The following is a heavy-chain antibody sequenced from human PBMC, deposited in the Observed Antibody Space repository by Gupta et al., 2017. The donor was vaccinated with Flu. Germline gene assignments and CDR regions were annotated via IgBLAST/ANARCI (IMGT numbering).Heavy chain of an antibody. CDR3: ARDQVVVAAQEVYYYGMDV. D-gene: IGHD2-15*01. V-gene: IGHV1-69*01. CDR1: GGTFSSYA. Sequence: GGTFSSYAISWVRQAPGQGLEWMGGIIPIFGTANYAQKFQGRVTITADESTSTAYMELSSLRSEDTAVYYCARDQVVVAAQEVYYYGMDVWGQGTTVTVSS. J-gene: IGHJ6*02. CDR2: IIPIFGTA.